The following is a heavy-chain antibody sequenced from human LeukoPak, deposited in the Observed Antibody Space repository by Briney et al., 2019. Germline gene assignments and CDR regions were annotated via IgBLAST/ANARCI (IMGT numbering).Heavy chain of an antibody. Sequence: PGGSLRLSHAASAPSFSTYGINSVRQAPGKGLEWVAYITSSGSGIDHADSVKGRFTISRDNAKKSLYLQMNSLRAEDTAVYYCASETDAVDNAAFDIWGQGTMVTVSS. CDR1: APSFSTYG. CDR3: ASETDAVDNAAFDI. D-gene: IGHD1-14*01. CDR2: ITSSGSGI. J-gene: IGHJ3*02. V-gene: IGHV3-48*03.